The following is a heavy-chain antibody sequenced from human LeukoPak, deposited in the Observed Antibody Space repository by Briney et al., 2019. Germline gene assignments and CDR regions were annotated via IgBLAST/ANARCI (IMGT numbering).Heavy chain of an antibody. D-gene: IGHD7-27*01. Sequence: GGSLRLSCAASGFTFSSYAMLCVRQAPDKGLDWVAVISCDENNKYYAHSVKGRFTLYRHNSKNTLYMRMRRVRAEDTAVYYCARDFGTLTGDTMDYWGKGTLVTVS. V-gene: IGHV3-30-3*01. CDR2: ISCDENNK. J-gene: IGHJ4*02. CDR1: GFTFSSYA. CDR3: ARDFGTLTGDTMDY.